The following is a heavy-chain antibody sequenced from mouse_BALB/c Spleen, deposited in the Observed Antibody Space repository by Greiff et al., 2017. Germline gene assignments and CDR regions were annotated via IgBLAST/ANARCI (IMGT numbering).Heavy chain of an antibody. V-gene: IGHV5-17*02. CDR2: ISSSSSTI. D-gene: IGHD2-14*01. J-gene: IGHJ4*01. Sequence: EVKLMESGGGLVQPGGSRKLSCAASGFTFSSFGMHWVRQAPEKGLEWVAYISSSSSTIYYADTVKGRFTISRDNPKNTLYLQMTSLRAEDTAMYYCARSLYDNSSGAMDYWGQGTTVTVSS. CDR1: GFTFSSFG. CDR3: ARSLYDNSSGAMDY.